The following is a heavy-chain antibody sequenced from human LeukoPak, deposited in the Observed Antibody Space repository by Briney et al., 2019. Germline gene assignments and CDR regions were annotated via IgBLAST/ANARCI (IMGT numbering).Heavy chain of an antibody. Sequence: SETLSLTCTVSGGSISSYYWSWIRQPPGKGLEWIGYIYYSGSTNYNPSLKSRVTILVDTSKNQFSLKLSSVTAADTAVYYCARVSGKYYFDYWGQGTLVTVSS. CDR2: IYYSGST. CDR1: GGSISSYY. J-gene: IGHJ4*02. V-gene: IGHV4-59*01. CDR3: ARVSGKYYFDY.